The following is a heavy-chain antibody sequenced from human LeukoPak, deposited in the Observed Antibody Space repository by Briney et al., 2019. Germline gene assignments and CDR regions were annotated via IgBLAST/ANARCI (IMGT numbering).Heavy chain of an antibody. D-gene: IGHD5-18*01. J-gene: IGHJ4*02. CDR1: GFTFSSYW. CDR3: AREGFGYSYGY. V-gene: IGHV3-74*01. Sequence: GGSLRLSCAASGFTFSSYWMHWVRQAPGKGLVWVSRINSDGSTTNYADSVKGRFTISRDNAKNTLYLQMDSLRAEDTAVYYCAREGFGYSYGYWGQGTLVTVAS. CDR2: INSDGSTT.